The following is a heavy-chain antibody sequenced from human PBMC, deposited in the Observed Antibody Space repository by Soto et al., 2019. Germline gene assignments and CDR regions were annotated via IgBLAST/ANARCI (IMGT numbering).Heavy chain of an antibody. CDR1: GYTFTSND. CDR2: MNPDNGKT. V-gene: IGHV1-8*01. J-gene: IGHJ4*02. D-gene: IGHD2-2*01. CDR3: ARPLCSSTRCGPYFFDS. Sequence: QVQLVQSGAGVKKPGASVKVSCKASGYTFTSNDINWVRQAPGQGPEWMGWMNPDNGKTGFAQKFQGRITMTRNTSISTAYMELSSLRSDDTAVYFCARPLCSSTRCGPYFFDSWGQGSLVTVSS.